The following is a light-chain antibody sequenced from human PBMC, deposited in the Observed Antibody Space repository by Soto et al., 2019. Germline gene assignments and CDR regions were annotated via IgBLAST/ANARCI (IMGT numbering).Light chain of an antibody. V-gene: IGLV1-40*01. Sequence: QLVLTQPPSVSGAPGQRVTISCTGSSSNIGAGYDVHWYQQLPGTAPKLLIYGNSNRPSGVPDRFSGSKSGTSASLAITGLQAEDEAYYYCQSYDSSLSVSGVFGGGTTLTVL. CDR3: QSYDSSLSVSGV. J-gene: IGLJ2*01. CDR1: SSNIGAGYD. CDR2: GNS.